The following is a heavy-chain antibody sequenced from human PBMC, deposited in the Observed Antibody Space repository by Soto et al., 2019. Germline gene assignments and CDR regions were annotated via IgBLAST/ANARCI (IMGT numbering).Heavy chain of an antibody. J-gene: IGHJ4*02. CDR2: INHSGST. D-gene: IGHD6-19*01. CDR1: GGSFSGYY. V-gene: IGHV4-34*01. Sequence: SETLSLTCAVYGGSFSGYYWSWIRQPPGKGLEWIGEINHSGSTNYNPSLKIRVTISVDASKNQFSLKLSSVTAADTAVYYCASGKCRLQWLVGRFDYSGQGTLVTVSS. CDR3: ASGKCRLQWLVGRFDY.